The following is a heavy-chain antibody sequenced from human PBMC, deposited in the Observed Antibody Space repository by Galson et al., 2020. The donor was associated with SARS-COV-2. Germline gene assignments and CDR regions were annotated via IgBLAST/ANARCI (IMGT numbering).Heavy chain of an antibody. V-gene: IGHV3-9*01. CDR3: AKSTTETTFVMGHMDF. J-gene: IGHJ6*03. CDR2: LNWHSGSI. D-gene: IGHD4-17*01. CDR1: GFTFADSA. Sequence: SLKISCAASGFTFADSAMPWVRQAPGKGLEWVPGLNWHSGSIGYADSVNGRFTISRDNAKNSLYLQMNRLRADDTAWYYCAKSTTETTFVMGHMDFWGKGTTVTVSS.